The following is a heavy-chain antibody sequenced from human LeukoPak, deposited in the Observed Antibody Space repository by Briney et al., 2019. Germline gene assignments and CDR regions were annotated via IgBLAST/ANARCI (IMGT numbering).Heavy chain of an antibody. J-gene: IGHJ5*02. D-gene: IGHD2-2*01. CDR2: MKEDGSEK. CDR3: ATFSAAES. V-gene: IGHV3-7*01. CDR1: GFTFRGYW. Sequence: PGGSLRLSCETSGFTFRGYWMTWVRQPPGKGLEWVATMKEDGSEKYYVDSVKGRFTISRDDAENSLYLQMSCLRAEDTAVYYCATFSAAESWGQGTLVTVSS.